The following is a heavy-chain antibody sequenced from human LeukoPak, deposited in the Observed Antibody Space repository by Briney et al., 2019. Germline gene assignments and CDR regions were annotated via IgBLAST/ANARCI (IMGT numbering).Heavy chain of an antibody. J-gene: IGHJ3*02. D-gene: IGHD3-16*01. CDR3: AKVRKGVGAFDI. CDR2: MNPNSGNT. V-gene: IGHV1-8*01. Sequence: ASVTVSCKASGYTFTSYDINWVRQATGQGLEWMGWMNPNSGNTGYAQKFQGRVTMTRNTSISTAYMELSSLRSEDTAVYYCAKVRKGVGAFDIWGQGIMVTVSS. CDR1: GYTFTSYD.